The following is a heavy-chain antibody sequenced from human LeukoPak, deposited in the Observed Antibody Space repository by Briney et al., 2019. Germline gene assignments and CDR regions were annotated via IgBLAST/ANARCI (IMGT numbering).Heavy chain of an antibody. CDR3: ARFVITTNYFDY. J-gene: IGHJ4*02. D-gene: IGHD3-22*01. Sequence: GGSLRLSCAASGFTFSSYAMSWVRQAPGKGLEWVSVIYSGGSTYYADSVKGRFTISRDNSKNTLYLQMNSLRAEDTAVYYCARFVITTNYFDYWGQGTLVTVSS. CDR2: IYSGGST. CDR1: GFTFSSYA. V-gene: IGHV3-53*01.